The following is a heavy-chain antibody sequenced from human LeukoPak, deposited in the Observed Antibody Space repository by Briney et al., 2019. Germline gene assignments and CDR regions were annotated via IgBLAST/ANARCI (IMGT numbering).Heavy chain of an antibody. CDR2: ISSSSSII. Sequence: PGRTLRLSCAASGFTLTSYSMNWVRQAPGKGREWGSYISSSSSIIYYADSVKGRFTISRDNAKNSLYLQMNSLRAEDTAIYYCSRDTSHDIGGIRNAFDIWGQGTMVTVSS. D-gene: IGHD3-16*01. V-gene: IGHV3-48*04. CDR1: GFTLTSYS. J-gene: IGHJ3*02. CDR3: SRDTSHDIGGIRNAFDI.